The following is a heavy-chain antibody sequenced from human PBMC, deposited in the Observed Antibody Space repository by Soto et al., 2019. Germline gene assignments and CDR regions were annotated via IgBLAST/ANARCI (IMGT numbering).Heavy chain of an antibody. CDR1: GFIFTNFY. D-gene: IGHD6-6*01. J-gene: IGHJ4*02. CDR3: ISGLASGDY. Sequence: QVQLVQPGAEVKKPGASVKFSCKASGFIFTNFYIHWVRKAPGQGLEWIGMFNPNGGSTKYAQNFQGRVTMTRDTSTSTVYMDLSSLRTEDTAVYYCISGLASGDYWGQGTRITVS. V-gene: IGHV1-46*03. CDR2: FNPNGGST.